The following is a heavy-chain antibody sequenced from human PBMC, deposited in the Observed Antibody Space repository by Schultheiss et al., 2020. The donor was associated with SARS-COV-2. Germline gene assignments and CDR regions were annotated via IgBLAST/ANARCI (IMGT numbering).Heavy chain of an antibody. CDR3: ARNGVWFDP. CDR2: ISGSGGST. Sequence: ETLSLTCTVSGGSISSYYWSWIRQPPGKGLEWVSAISGSGGSTYYADSVKGRFTISRDNSKNTLYLQLNSLRVEDTALYYCARNGVWFDPWGQGTLVTVSS. D-gene: IGHD3-3*01. CDR1: GGSISSYY. J-gene: IGHJ5*02. V-gene: IGHV3-23*01.